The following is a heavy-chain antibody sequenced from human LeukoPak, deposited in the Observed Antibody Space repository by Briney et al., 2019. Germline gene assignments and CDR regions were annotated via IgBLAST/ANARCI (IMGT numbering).Heavy chain of an antibody. CDR2: ISYDGSNK. J-gene: IGHJ4*02. D-gene: IGHD6-6*01. V-gene: IGHV3-30*18. CDR1: GFTFSGYG. CDR3: AKDLYSSSSPDY. Sequence: PGGSLRLSCAASGFTFSGYGMHWVRQAPGKGLEWVAVISYDGSNKYYADSVKGRFTISRDNSKNTLYLQMNSLRAEDTAVYYCAKDLYSSSSPDYWGQGTLVTVSS.